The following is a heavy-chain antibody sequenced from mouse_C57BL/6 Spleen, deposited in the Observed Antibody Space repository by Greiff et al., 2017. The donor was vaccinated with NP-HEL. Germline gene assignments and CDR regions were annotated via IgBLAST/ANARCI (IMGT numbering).Heavy chain of an antibody. V-gene: IGHV2-6*03. J-gene: IGHJ1*03. CDR1: GFSLTSYG. CDR2: IWSDGST. D-gene: IGHD1-1*01. Sequence: QVQLKESGPGLVAPSQSLSITCTVSGFSLTSYGVHWVRQPPGKGLEWLVVIWSDGSTTYNSALKSRLSISKDNSKSQVFLKMNSLQTDDTAMYYCASPYYYGSSQPHWYFDVWGTGTTVTVSS. CDR3: ASPYYYGSSQPHWYFDV.